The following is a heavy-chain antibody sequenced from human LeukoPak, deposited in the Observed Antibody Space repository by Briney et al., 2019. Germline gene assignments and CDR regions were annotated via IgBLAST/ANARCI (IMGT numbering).Heavy chain of an antibody. CDR1: EFTFSNFG. D-gene: IGHD6-13*01. V-gene: IGHV3-48*02. CDR2: ISSSSSSI. CDR3: ARDSGGSSGWYYFDY. J-gene: IGHJ4*02. Sequence: PGGSLRLSCAASEFTFSNFGMNWVRQAPGKGLEWVSYISSSSSSIYYTDSVRGRFTISRENAKNSLYLQMNSLRDEDTAVYYCARDSGGSSGWYYFDYWGQGTLVTVSS.